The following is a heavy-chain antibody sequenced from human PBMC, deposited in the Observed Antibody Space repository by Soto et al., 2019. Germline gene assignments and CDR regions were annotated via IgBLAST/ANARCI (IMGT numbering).Heavy chain of an antibody. V-gene: IGHV1-69*13. CDR3: ARAPYSGYDLAYYFDY. CDR1: GDTFSSYT. Sequence: TSVEVSCKAAGDTFSSYTITWVRQAPGQGLEWTGGIIPVFGSANYGQKFQGRVTITADESTSTAYMELSSLRSEDTAVCYCARAPYSGYDLAYYFDYWGQGPLVTVSS. D-gene: IGHD5-12*01. CDR2: IIPVFGSA. J-gene: IGHJ4*02.